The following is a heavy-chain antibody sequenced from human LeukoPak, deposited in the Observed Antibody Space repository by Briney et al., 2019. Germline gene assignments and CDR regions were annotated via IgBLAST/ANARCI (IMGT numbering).Heavy chain of an antibody. J-gene: IGHJ4*02. CDR3: ASRSSIVAATVLFDY. CDR1: GFTFSNYA. V-gene: IGHV3-23*01. D-gene: IGHD6-13*01. CDR2: ITGGGTRA. Sequence: QAGGSLRLSCAASGFTFSNYAMSWVRQAPGKGLEWVSSITGGGTRAYYADSVKGRFTISRDNSGYTLHLQMNSLRAEDTAVYYCASRSSIVAATVLFDYWGQGTLVTVSS.